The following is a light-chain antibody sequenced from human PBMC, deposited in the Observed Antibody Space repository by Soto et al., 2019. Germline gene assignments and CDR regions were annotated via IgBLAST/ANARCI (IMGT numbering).Light chain of an antibody. J-gene: IGLJ1*01. CDR1: GSDVGGYDY. V-gene: IGLV2-14*03. CDR3: SSYTSSSSYV. CDR2: DVI. Sequence: QSALTQPASVSGSPGQSITISCTGTGSDVGGYDYVSWYQQHPGKAPKLMIYDVIHRPSGVSSRFSGSKSGSTASLIISGLQAEDEADYYCSSYTSSSSYVFGTGTKLTVL.